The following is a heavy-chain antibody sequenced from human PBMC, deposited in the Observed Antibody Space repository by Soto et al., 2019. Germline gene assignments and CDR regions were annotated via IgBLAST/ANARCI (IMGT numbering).Heavy chain of an antibody. J-gene: IGHJ4*02. Sequence: GASVKVSCKASGYTFTSYGISWVRQAPGQGLEWMGWISAYNGNTNYAQKLQGRVTMTTDTSTGTAYMELRSLRSDDTAVYYCARGYDILTGPFPRDDYWGQGTLVTVSS. CDR2: ISAYNGNT. CDR1: GYTFTSYG. V-gene: IGHV1-18*01. D-gene: IGHD3-9*01. CDR3: ARGYDILTGPFPRDDY.